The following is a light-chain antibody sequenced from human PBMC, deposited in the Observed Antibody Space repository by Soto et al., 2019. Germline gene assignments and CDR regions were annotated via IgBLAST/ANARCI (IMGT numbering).Light chain of an antibody. Sequence: TLSVSPGERATLSCRASQSVSSNLAWYQQKPGQAPRLLIYGASTRATGIPARFSGSGSGTEFTLTISSLQSEDFAVYYCQQYNNWPPPLTFGGGTKVDIK. CDR1: QSVSSN. J-gene: IGKJ4*01. CDR2: GAS. CDR3: QQYNNWPPPLT. V-gene: IGKV3-15*01.